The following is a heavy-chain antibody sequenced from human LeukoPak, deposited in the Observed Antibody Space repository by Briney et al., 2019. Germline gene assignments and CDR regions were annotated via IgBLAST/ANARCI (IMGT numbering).Heavy chain of an antibody. CDR3: ARDLSTTSGY. D-gene: IGHD5/OR15-5a*01. CDR1: GGSISSSSYY. J-gene: IGHJ4*02. Sequence: PSETLSLTCTVSGGSISSSSYYWGWIRQPPGKGLEWIGSIYYSGSTYYNPSLKSRVTISVDTSKNQFSLKLSSVTAADTAVYYCARDLSTTSGYWGQGTLVTVSS. CDR2: IYYSGST. V-gene: IGHV4-39*07.